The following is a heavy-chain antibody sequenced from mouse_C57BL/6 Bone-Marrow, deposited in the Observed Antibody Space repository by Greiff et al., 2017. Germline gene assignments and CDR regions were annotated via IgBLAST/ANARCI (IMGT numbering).Heavy chain of an antibody. CDR3: ARGITTVVATDYFDY. CDR1: GYTFTSYW. J-gene: IGHJ2*01. Sequence: VQLQQPGAELVRPGSSVKLSCKASGYTFTSYWMDWVKQRPGQGLEWIGNIYPSDSESPYNQTFKDKATLTVAKPSSTAYMQLSSLTSEDSAVYYCARGITTVVATDYFDYWGQGTTLTVSS. D-gene: IGHD1-1*01. CDR2: IYPSDSES. V-gene: IGHV1-61*01.